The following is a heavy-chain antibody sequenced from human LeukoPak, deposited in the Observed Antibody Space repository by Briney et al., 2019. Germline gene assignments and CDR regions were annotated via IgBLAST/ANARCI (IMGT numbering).Heavy chain of an antibody. CDR3: ARDRKFPGK. D-gene: IGHD1-14*01. Sequence: ASVKVSCKASGYTFTGYYMHWVRQAPGQGLEWMGRINPNRGGTNYAQKFQGRVTRTRDTTISTDDMELSRLRADDTAVYDCARDRKFPGKWGQGTLVTVSS. V-gene: IGHV1-2*06. J-gene: IGHJ4*02. CDR1: GYTFTGYY. CDR2: INPNRGGT.